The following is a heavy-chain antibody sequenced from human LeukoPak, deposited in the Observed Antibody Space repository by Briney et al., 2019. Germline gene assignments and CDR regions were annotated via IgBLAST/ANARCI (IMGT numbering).Heavy chain of an antibody. CDR1: GFTFSSYG. D-gene: IGHD3-22*01. CDR3: ARGPTMKMDV. J-gene: IGHJ6*04. Sequence: GGSLRLSCAASGFTFSSYGMSWVRQAPGKGLEWVSSINSYSSYIYYADSVKGRFTISRDNAKNSLYLQMNSLRAEDTAVYYCARGPTMKMDVWGKGTTVTVSS. CDR2: INSYSSYI. V-gene: IGHV3-21*01.